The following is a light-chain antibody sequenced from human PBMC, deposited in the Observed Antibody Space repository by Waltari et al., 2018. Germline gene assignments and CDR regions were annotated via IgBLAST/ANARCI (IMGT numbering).Light chain of an antibody. CDR1: QSLNNW. J-gene: IGKJ1*01. CDR2: KSS. Sequence: DIQMTQSPSTLSASVGDRVTITCRASQSLNNWLAWYQPKPGKAPKPLIYKSSNLEIGVPSRFSGSGSGTEFTLTITSLQPDDFATYYCQHYNSYSPSWTFGQGTRVEVK. CDR3: QHYNSYSPSWT. V-gene: IGKV1-5*03.